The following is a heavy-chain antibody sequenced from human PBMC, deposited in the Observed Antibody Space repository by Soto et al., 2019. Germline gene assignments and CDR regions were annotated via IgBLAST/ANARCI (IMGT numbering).Heavy chain of an antibody. D-gene: IGHD3-22*01. CDR1: GFTFSSYW. J-gene: IGHJ5*02. CDR2: IKQDGSEK. Sequence: GGSLRLSCAASGFTFSSYWMSWVRQAPGKGLEWVANIKQDGSEKYYVDSVKGRFTISRDNAKNSLYLQMNSLRAEDTAVYYCARVYYDSSGYYYVESSLFDPWGQGTLVTVSS. V-gene: IGHV3-7*05. CDR3: ARVYYDSSGYYYVESSLFDP.